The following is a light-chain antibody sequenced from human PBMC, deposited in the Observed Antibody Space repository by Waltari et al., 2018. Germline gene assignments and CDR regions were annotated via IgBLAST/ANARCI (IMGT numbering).Light chain of an antibody. V-gene: IGKV1-5*01. Sequence: DIQMTQSPSTLSASVGDRVTITCRASQTINGWLAWYQQKPGKAPELLNHDASTLESGVPPRFSGSGSGTEFTLTISSVQPEDVATYYCQQYLLFWTFGQGTRVEIK. CDR3: QQYLLFWT. CDR1: QTINGW. CDR2: DAS. J-gene: IGKJ1*01.